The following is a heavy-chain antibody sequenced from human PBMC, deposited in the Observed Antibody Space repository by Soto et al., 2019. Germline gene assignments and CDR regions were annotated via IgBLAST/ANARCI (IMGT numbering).Heavy chain of an antibody. CDR3: AKGIAVAGDAFDI. D-gene: IGHD6-19*01. CDR1: GFTFSSYA. CDR2: ISGSGGST. Sequence: GGSLRLSCAASGFTFSSYAMSWVRQAPGKGLEWVSAISGSGGSTYYTDSVKGRFTISRDNSKNTLYLQMNSLRAEDTAVYYCAKGIAVAGDAFDIWGQGTMVTVSS. V-gene: IGHV3-23*01. J-gene: IGHJ3*02.